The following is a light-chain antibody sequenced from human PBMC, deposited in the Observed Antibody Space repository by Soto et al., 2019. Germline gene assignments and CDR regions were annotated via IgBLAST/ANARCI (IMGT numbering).Light chain of an antibody. CDR3: QQRSNWPPWT. CDR1: QSVSSY. Sequence: EIVLTQSPATLSLSPGERATLSCRASQSVSSYLAWYKQKPGQAPRLLIYDASNRATGIPARFSGSGSGTDFTLTISRLEPEDFAVYYCQQRSNWPPWTVGQGTKVEIK. J-gene: IGKJ1*01. CDR2: DAS. V-gene: IGKV3-11*01.